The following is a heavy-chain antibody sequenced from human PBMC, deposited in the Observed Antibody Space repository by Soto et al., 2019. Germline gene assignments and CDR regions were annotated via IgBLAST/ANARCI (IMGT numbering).Heavy chain of an antibody. V-gene: IGHV4-39*01. CDR2: IYYSGST. CDR3: ASSTPLILLMVYATGYGMDV. CDR1: GGSISSSSYY. J-gene: IGHJ6*02. Sequence: SETLSLTCTVSGGSISSSSYYWGWIRQPPGKGLEWIGSIYYSGSTYYNPSLKSRVTISVDTSKNQFSLKLSSVTAADTAVYYCASSTPLILLMVYATGYGMDVWGQGTTVTVSS. D-gene: IGHD2-8*01.